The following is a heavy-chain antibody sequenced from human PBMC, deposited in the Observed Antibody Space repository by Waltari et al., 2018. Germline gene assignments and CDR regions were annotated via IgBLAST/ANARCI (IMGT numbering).Heavy chain of an antibody. CDR1: GFTFNNYW. J-gene: IGHJ4*01. CDR3: AASVGVAPNY. D-gene: IGHD6-19*01. CDR2: IKQDASEK. Sequence: EVQLVESGGGLVQPGGSLSRHCAASGFTFNNYWMTWVHQAPGKGLEWVANIKQDASEKYYVDSVKGRFTISRDNTKNSLYLQMNSLRAEDTAVYYCAASVGVAPNYWGHGTLVTVSS. V-gene: IGHV3-7*01.